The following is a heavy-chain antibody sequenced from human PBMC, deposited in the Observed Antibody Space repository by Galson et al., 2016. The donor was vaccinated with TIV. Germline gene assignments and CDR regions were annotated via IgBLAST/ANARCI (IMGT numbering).Heavy chain of an antibody. CDR3: ARQGHFDWLHYFDS. J-gene: IGHJ4*02. CDR2: ISGIGGTT. Sequence: SLRLSCAASGFTFSNYVMNWVRQAPGKGLEWVSSISGIGGTTYHEDSLEGRFTISRDNSKNMLYLQLNSLRPEDTALYYCARQGHFDWLHYFDSWGQGTLVTISS. D-gene: IGHD3-9*01. CDR1: GFTFSNYV. V-gene: IGHV3-23*01.